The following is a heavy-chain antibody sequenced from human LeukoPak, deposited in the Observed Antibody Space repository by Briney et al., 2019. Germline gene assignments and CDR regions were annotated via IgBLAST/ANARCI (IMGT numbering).Heavy chain of an antibody. CDR3: ARDLRSSGYYAFDY. CDR1: GFTFSSYE. CDR2: ISSSGSTI. V-gene: IGHV3-48*03. D-gene: IGHD3-22*01. J-gene: IGHJ4*02. Sequence: GGSLRLSCAASGFTFSSYEMNWVRQAPGKGLEGVSYISSSGSTIYYADSVKGRFTISRDNAKNSLYLQMNSLRAEDTAVYYCARDLRSSGYYAFDYWGQGTLVTVSS.